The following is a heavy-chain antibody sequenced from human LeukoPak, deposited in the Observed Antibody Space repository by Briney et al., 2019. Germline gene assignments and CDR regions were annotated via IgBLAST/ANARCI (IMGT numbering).Heavy chain of an antibody. CDR1: GGTFSSYA. CDR2: IIPIFGTA. J-gene: IGHJ5*02. Sequence: ASVTVSCKASGGTFSSYAISWVRQAPGQGLEWMGGIIPIFGTANYAQKFQGRVTITADKSTSTAYMELSSLRSEDTAVYYCATDLWRAYTGYPPGTWGQGTLVTVSS. V-gene: IGHV1-69*06. CDR3: ATDLWRAYTGYPPGT. D-gene: IGHD5-12*01.